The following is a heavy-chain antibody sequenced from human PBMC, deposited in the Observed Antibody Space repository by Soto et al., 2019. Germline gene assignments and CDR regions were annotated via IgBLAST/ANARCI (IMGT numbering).Heavy chain of an antibody. Sequence: GGSLSLTCTASGFTFSSYAMSWVRQAPGKGLEWVSAISGSGGSTYYADSVKGRFTISRDNSKNTLYLQMNSLRAEDTAVYYCAKADTVTSGAIDYWGQGTLVTVSS. CDR3: AKADTVTSGAIDY. J-gene: IGHJ4*02. D-gene: IGHD4-17*01. CDR2: ISGSGGST. V-gene: IGHV3-23*01. CDR1: GFTFSSYA.